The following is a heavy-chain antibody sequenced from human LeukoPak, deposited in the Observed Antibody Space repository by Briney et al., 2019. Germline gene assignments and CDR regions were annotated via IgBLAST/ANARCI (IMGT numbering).Heavy chain of an antibody. J-gene: IGHJ4*02. Sequence: GASVKVSCKASGYTFTSYGISWVRQAPGQGLEWMGWISAYNGNTNYAQKLQGRVTMTTDTSTSTAYMELRSLRSDDTAVYYCAGTPYYYDSSGYYYFSGSGRRYFDYWGQGTLVTVSS. CDR2: ISAYNGNT. CDR1: GYTFTSYG. CDR3: AGTPYYYDSSGYYYFSGSGRRYFDY. V-gene: IGHV1-18*01. D-gene: IGHD3-22*01.